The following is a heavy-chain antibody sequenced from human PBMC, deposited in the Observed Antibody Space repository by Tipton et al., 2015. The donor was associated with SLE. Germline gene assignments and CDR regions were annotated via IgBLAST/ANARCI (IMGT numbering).Heavy chain of an antibody. J-gene: IGHJ6*03. D-gene: IGHD2/OR15-2a*01. V-gene: IGHV4-59*01. CDR3: ARARHYCDSTTCYYNYYMDV. CDR1: GDSISTYY. Sequence: TLSLTCTVSGDSISTYYWTWVRQPPGQRLEWIGYVYQSGSTNYNHSVQSRVTISVDTSKNQFYLNLKSVTAADTAVYYCARARHYCDSTTCYYNYYMDVWGKGTTVTVSS. CDR2: VYQSGST.